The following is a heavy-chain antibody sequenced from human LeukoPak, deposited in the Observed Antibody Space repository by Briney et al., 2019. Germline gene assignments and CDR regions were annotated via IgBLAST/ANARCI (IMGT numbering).Heavy chain of an antibody. Sequence: GGSLRLSCAASGFTFDDYAMHWVRQAPGKGLEWVSGISWNSGSIGYAASVRGRFTISRDNAKNSLYLQMNSLRAEDMALYYCAKSYGDYALDYWSQGTLVTVSS. CDR3: AKSYGDYALDY. V-gene: IGHV3-9*03. J-gene: IGHJ4*02. CDR1: GFTFDDYA. D-gene: IGHD4-17*01. CDR2: ISWNSGSI.